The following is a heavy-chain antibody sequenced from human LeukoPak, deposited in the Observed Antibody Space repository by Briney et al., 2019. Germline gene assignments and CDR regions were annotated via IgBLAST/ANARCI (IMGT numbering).Heavy chain of an antibody. Sequence: ASVKVSCKASGYTFTSYDINWVRQATGQGLEWMGWMNPNSGNTGYAQKFQGRVTMTRNTSISTAYMELGSLRSEDTAVYYCARSRIMRIPRQNWFDPWGQGTLVTVSS. V-gene: IGHV1-8*01. CDR2: MNPNSGNT. CDR1: GYTFTSYD. J-gene: IGHJ5*02. CDR3: ARSRIMRIPRQNWFDP. D-gene: IGHD3-16*01.